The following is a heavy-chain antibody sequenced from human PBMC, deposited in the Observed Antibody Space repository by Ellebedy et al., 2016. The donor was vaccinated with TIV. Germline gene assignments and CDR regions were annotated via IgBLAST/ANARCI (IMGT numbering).Heavy chain of an antibody. CDR2: ISSTGSRT. Sequence: PGGSLRLSCAASGFTFSSYAMSWVRQAPGKGLEWVSTISSTGSRTYYADSVKGRFTISRDNAKNTLYLQMISLRAEDTAVYYCACSRTFDYWGQGTLVTVSS. V-gene: IGHV3-23*01. CDR1: GFTFSSYA. J-gene: IGHJ4*02. CDR3: ACSRTFDY. D-gene: IGHD6-19*01.